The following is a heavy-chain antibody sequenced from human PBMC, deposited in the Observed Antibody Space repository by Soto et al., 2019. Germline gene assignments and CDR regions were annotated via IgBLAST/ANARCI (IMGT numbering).Heavy chain of an antibody. J-gene: IGHJ4*02. CDR1: GYTFTSYG. V-gene: IGHV1-18*01. CDR2: ISAYNDNT. Sequence: ASVKVSCKASGYTFTSYGISWVRQAPGQGLEWMGWISAYNDNTNYAQKFQGRVTITTDTSTSTVYMELLSLRPEDTAIYYCTISIGVAMESGGWWAIYFDFWGQGTLVTVSS. D-gene: IGHD2-15*01. CDR3: TISIGVAMESGGWWAIYFDF.